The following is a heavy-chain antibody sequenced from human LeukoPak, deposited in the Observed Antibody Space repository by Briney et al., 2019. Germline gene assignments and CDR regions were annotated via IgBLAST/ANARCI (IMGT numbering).Heavy chain of an antibody. J-gene: IGHJ5*02. CDR1: GGSISSGGYY. D-gene: IGHD2-2*01. CDR2: IYYSGST. Sequence: SETLSLTCTVSGGSISSGGYYWSWIRQHPGKSLEWIGYIYYSGSTYYNPSPKSRVTISVDTSKNQFSLKLSSVTAADTAVYYCARTQRNIVVVPAATGWFDPWGQGTLVTVSS. CDR3: ARTQRNIVVVPAATGWFDP. V-gene: IGHV4-31*03.